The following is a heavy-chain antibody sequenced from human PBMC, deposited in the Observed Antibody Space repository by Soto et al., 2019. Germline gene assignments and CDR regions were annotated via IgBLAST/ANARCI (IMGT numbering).Heavy chain of an antibody. CDR1: GGTFSSYA. CDR2: TIPIFGTA. D-gene: IGHD2-15*01. Sequence: QVQLVQSGAEVKKPGSSVKVSCKASGGTFSSYAISWVRQAPGQGLEWMGGTIPIFGTANYAQKFQGRVTITADETTSTAYMELGSLRSEDQAVYYCARGCSGGSCYGGSGGMDVWGQGTTVTVSS. CDR3: ARGCSGGSCYGGSGGMDV. J-gene: IGHJ6*02. V-gene: IGHV1-69*12.